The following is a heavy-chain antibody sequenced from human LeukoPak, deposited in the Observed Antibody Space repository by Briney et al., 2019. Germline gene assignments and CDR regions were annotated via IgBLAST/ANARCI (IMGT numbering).Heavy chain of an antibody. J-gene: IGHJ4*02. V-gene: IGHV4-34*01. Sequence: PSETLSLTCAVYGGSFSGYYWSWIRQPPGKGLEWVGEINHSGSTNYNPSLKSRVTISVDTSKNQFSLKLSSVTAADTAVYYCARLSIAVAIDWGQGTLVTVSS. CDR3: ARLSIAVAID. D-gene: IGHD6-19*01. CDR1: GGSFSGYY. CDR2: INHSGST.